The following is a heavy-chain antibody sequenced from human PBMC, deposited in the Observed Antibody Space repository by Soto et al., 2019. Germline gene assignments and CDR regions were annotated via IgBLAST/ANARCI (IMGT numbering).Heavy chain of an antibody. D-gene: IGHD1-7*01. J-gene: IGHJ4*02. Sequence: QVQLVESGGGVVQPGRSPRLSCAASGFTFSSYAMHWVRQAPGKGLEWVAVISYDGSNKYYADSVKGRFTISRDNSKNTLYLQMNSLRAEDTAVYYCARERITGTTPNFDYWGQGTLVTVSS. CDR1: GFTFSSYA. V-gene: IGHV3-30-3*01. CDR3: ARERITGTTPNFDY. CDR2: ISYDGSNK.